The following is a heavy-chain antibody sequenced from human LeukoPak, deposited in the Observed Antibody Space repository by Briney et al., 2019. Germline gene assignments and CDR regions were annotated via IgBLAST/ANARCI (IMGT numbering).Heavy chain of an antibody. CDR2: IHHRANT. Sequence: SSETLSLACAVYGGSFTSYYCSSIRQVPGKGLEWIGEIHHRANTNYNTSLKNRVTISADTSKNQFSLTLSSVTAADSAVFYCARGPVRDEDGLTGNSYYFGLDARGQGTTVTVSS. CDR3: ARGPVRDEDGLTGNSYYFGLDA. J-gene: IGHJ6*02. V-gene: IGHV4-34*01. CDR1: GGSFTSYY. D-gene: IGHD3-9*01.